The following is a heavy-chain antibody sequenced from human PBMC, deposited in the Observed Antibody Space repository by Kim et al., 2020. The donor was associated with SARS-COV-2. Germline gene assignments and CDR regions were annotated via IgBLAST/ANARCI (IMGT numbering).Heavy chain of an antibody. J-gene: IGHJ4*02. CDR2: SGDT. CDR3: VRDRQPYY. V-gene: IGHV4-34*01. Sequence: SGDTTYKPSLQRRLIISRDTSKNQFSLRLRSVTAADTAVYYCVRDRQPYYWGQGVLVTVSS.